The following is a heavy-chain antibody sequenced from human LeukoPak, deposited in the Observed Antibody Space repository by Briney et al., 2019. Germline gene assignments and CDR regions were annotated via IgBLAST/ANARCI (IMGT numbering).Heavy chain of an antibody. Sequence: SSETLSLICTVSGGPISSYYWSWIRQPPGKGLEWIGYIYTSGSTNYNPSLKSRVTISVDTSKNQFSLKLSSVTAADTAVYYCARHKRGIAAQPYFDYWGQGTLVTVSS. CDR3: ARHKRGIAAQPYFDY. J-gene: IGHJ4*02. CDR2: IYTSGST. V-gene: IGHV4-4*09. D-gene: IGHD6-13*01. CDR1: GGPISSYY.